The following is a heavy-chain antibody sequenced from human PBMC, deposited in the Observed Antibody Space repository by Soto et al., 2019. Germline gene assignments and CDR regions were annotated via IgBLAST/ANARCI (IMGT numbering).Heavy chain of an antibody. CDR3: ARGVHYDTSGYNYFY. V-gene: IGHV1-69*01. Sequence: QVQLVQSGAEVKKPGSSVKVSCKASGGTFSSYAIDRVRQAPGQGFEWMGGIIPIFGTANYAQKFQGRITITADESTSTAYMELRSLRSEDTAMYYCARGVHYDTSGYNYFYWGQGTLVTVSS. J-gene: IGHJ4*02. D-gene: IGHD3-22*01. CDR2: IIPIFGTA. CDR1: GGTFSSYA.